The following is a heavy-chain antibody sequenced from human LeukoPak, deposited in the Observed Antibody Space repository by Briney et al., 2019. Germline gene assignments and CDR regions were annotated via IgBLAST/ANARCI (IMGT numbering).Heavy chain of an antibody. CDR2: ITSGGST. CDR1: EFTASGKH. CDR3: ASPHSGYG. J-gene: IGHJ4*02. D-gene: IGHD5-12*01. Sequence: PGGSLSFSCAASEFTASGKHMSWVRQAPGKGLEWVSVITSGGSTFYADSVKGRFTISRDNSKNTLYLQMNSLRAEDTAVYYCASPHSGYGWGQGTLVTVSS. V-gene: IGHV3-53*01.